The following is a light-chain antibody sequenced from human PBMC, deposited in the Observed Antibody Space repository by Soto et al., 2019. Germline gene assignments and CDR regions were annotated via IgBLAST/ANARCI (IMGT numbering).Light chain of an antibody. CDR3: QQYNSYTWT. CDR2: KAS. V-gene: IGKV1-5*03. CDR1: QSISSW. Sequence: DIQITQSPSTQSASVGDRVTITCRASQSISSWLAWYAQKPGKAPKLLIYKASSLESGVPSVFSCSGAGTEFTLTISSLKHDDFATAYCQQYNSYTWTFGQGTKVDIK. J-gene: IGKJ1*01.